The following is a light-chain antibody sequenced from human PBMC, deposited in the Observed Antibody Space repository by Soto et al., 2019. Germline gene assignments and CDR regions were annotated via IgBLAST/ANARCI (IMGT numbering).Light chain of an antibody. J-gene: IGKJ1*01. Sequence: EIVLTQSPGTLSLSPGERATLSCRASQSVGRNYLAWYQQKPGQAPRLLIHRISTRATGIPDRFSGSGFATDFTLTISSLQSEDFAVYYCQQYNTWPRTFGQGTKVESK. V-gene: IGKV3-20*01. CDR3: QQYNTWPRT. CDR2: RIS. CDR1: QSVGRNY.